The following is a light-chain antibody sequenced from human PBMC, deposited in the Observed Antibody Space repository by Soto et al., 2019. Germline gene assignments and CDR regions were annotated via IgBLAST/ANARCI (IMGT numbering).Light chain of an antibody. CDR3: AAWDDTLNGPV. CDR1: SSNLGSNS. Sequence: QSVLTQPPSASGTPGQRVSISCSGSSSNLGSNSVTWYQQFLGKAPKLLIYGSNQRPSGVPDRFSGSKSGTSASLAISGLQSEDESDYYCAAWDDTLNGPVFGGGTKLTVL. CDR2: GSN. V-gene: IGLV1-44*01. J-gene: IGLJ2*01.